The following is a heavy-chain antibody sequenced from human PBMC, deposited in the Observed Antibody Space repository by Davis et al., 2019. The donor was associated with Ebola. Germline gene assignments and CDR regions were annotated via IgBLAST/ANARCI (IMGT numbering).Heavy chain of an antibody. CDR1: GYSFTSYW. CDR2: IYPGDSDT. D-gene: IGHD5-12*01. V-gene: IGHV5-51*01. Sequence: GGSLRLSCKGSGYSFTSYWIGWVRQMPGKGLEWMGIIYPGDSDTRYSPSFQGQVTISADKSISTAYLQWSSLKASDTAMYYCARHSGAASGYDYLGYYGMDVWGQGTTVTVSS. J-gene: IGHJ6*02. CDR3: ARHSGAASGYDYLGYYGMDV.